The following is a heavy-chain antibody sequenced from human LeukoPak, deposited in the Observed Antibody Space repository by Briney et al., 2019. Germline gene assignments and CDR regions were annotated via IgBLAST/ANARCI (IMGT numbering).Heavy chain of an antibody. J-gene: IGHJ6*02. CDR1: GFTFSSYG. D-gene: IGHD3-10*01. Sequence: GGSLRLSCAASGFTFSSYGMHWVRQAPGKGLEWVAVISYDGSNKCYADSVKGRFTISRDNSKNTLYLQMNSLRAEDTAVYYCAKDRYITMDQGVTDMDVWGQGTMVTVSS. CDR3: AKDRYITMDQGVTDMDV. V-gene: IGHV3-30*18. CDR2: ISYDGSNK.